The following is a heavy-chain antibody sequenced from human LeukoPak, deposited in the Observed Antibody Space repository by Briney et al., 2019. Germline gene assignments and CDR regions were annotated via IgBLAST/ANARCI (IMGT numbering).Heavy chain of an antibody. CDR2: ISSSGSTI. CDR3: ARGLTAAAYGGY. CDR1: GFTFSSYE. Sequence: GGSLRLSCAASGFTFSSYEMKWVHQAPGKGLEWVSYISSSGSTIYYADSVKGRFTISRDNAKNSLYLQMNSLRAEDTAVYYCARGLTAAAYGGYWGQGTLVTVSS. J-gene: IGHJ4*02. D-gene: IGHD2-2*01. V-gene: IGHV3-48*03.